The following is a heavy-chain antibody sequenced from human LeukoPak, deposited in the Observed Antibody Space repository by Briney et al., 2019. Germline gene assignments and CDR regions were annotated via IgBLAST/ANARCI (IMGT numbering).Heavy chain of an antibody. CDR3: AMGWIQLWSRYDAFDI. J-gene: IGHJ3*02. D-gene: IGHD5-18*01. Sequence: GGSLRLSCAASGFTFSSYAMSWVRPAPGKGVEGGSVISGSGGSTYYADSVNGRFTISRDNSKNTLYLQMNSLRAEDTAVYSCAMGWIQLWSRYDAFDIWGQGTMVTVSS. V-gene: IGHV3-23*01. CDR1: GFTFSSYA. CDR2: ISGSGGST.